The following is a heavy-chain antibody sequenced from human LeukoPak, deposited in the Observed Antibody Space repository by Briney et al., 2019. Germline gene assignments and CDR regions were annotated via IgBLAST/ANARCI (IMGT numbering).Heavy chain of an antibody. D-gene: IGHD6-19*01. J-gene: IGHJ4*02. V-gene: IGHV4-34*01. CDR2: INHSGST. CDR3: ARRQLAPRYSSGWF. Sequence: SETLSLTCAVYGGSFSGYYWSWIRQPPGKGLEWIGEINHSGSTNYNPSLKSRVTISVDTSKNQFSLKLSSVTAADTAVYYCARRQLAPRYSSGWFWGQGTLVTVSS. CDR1: GGSFSGYY.